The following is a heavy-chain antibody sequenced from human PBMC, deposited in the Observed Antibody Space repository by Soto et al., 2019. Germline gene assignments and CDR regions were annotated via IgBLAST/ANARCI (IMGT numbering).Heavy chain of an antibody. J-gene: IGHJ6*02. V-gene: IGHV1-3*01. CDR2: INAANGNT. CDR3: AMGDVYVTRSPQDV. D-gene: IGHD3-16*01. CDR1: GYTFISYA. Sequence: ASVKVSCKASGYTFISYAMHWVRQAPGQRLEWMGWINAANGNTKYSQKFQGRVTITRDTSASTAYMELRSLRSNDTAVYYCAMGDVYVTRSPQDVWGQGTTGNVSS.